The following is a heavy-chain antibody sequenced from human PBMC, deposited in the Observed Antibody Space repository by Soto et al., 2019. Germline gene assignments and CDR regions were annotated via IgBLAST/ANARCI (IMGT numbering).Heavy chain of an antibody. CDR2: IYYSGST. CDR3: ARASPVFTDV. V-gene: IGHV4-30-4*01. Sequence: SETLSLTCTVSGGSISSGDYYWSWIRQPPGKGLEWIGYIYYSGSTYYNPSLKSRVTISVDTSKNQFSLKLSSVTPADTAAYYWARASPVFTDVGGQETTVTV. D-gene: IGHD3-3*01. J-gene: IGHJ6*02. CDR1: GGSISSGDYY.